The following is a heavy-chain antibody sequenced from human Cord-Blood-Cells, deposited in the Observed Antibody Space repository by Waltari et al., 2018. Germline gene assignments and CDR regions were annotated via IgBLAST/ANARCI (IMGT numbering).Heavy chain of an antibody. CDR2: INHSGST. J-gene: IGHJ3*02. Sequence: QVKLQQWGAGLLKPSETLSLTCAVYGGSFSGYYWSWIRQPPGKGLEWIGEINHSGSTNYNPSLKSRVTISVDTSKNQFSLKLSSVTAADTAVYYCARLTGDAFDIWGQGTMVTVSS. D-gene: IGHD7-27*01. CDR1: GGSFSGYY. V-gene: IGHV4-34*01. CDR3: ARLTGDAFDI.